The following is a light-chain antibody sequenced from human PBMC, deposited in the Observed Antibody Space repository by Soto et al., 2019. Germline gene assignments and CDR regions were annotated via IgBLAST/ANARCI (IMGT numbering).Light chain of an antibody. CDR2: GNR. CDR3: QAYDYSLTAFV. Sequence: QSVLTQPPSVSGAPGQRVTISCTGNNSNLGAGYDVHWYQQLPGAAPKLVIFGNRNRPSGVPERFSGSKSGTSASLAITGLEAEDEADYWCQAYDYSLTAFVFGGGTKLTVL. CDR1: NSNLGAGYD. J-gene: IGLJ3*02. V-gene: IGLV1-40*01.